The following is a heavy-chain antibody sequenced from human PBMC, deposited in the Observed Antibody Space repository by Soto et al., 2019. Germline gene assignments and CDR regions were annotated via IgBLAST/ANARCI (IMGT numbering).Heavy chain of an antibody. J-gene: IGHJ6*04. D-gene: IGHD3-16*02. CDR2: IFYSCART. CDR1: GFTFSSYA. Sequence: AGGSLRLSCAASGFTFSSYAMSWVRQAPGKGLEWVAIFYSCARTYYRDSVKGRFTISRDRSKSTLFLQMNNLTAEDTAVYFCASDLSPYYYYALDVWGKGTTVTVSS. V-gene: IGHV3-23*01. CDR3: ASDLSPYYYYALDV.